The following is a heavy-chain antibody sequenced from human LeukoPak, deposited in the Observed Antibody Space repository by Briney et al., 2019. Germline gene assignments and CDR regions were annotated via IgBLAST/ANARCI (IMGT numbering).Heavy chain of an antibody. CDR2: IKQDGSEK. Sequence: PGGSLRLSCAASGFTFSSYWMSWVRQAPGKGLEWLANIKQDGSEKYYVDSVKGRFTISRDNAKNSLYLQMNSLRAEDTPVYCCARGGYDSSGYYRPYYFDYWGQGTLVTVSS. CDR1: GFTFSSYW. D-gene: IGHD3-22*01. CDR3: ARGGYDSSGYYRPYYFDY. J-gene: IGHJ4*02. V-gene: IGHV3-7*01.